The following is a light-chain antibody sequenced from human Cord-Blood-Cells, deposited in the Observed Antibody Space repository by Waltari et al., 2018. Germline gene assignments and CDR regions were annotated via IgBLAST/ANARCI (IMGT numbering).Light chain of an antibody. J-gene: IGKJ1*01. Sequence: DIQMTQSPSTLSASVGDRDTITCRASQSISSWLAWYQQKPGKAPKLLIYDASSLESGVPSRFSGSGSGKEFTLTISSLQPDDFATYYCQQYNSYWTFGQGP. CDR2: DAS. CDR1: QSISSW. CDR3: QQYNSYWT. V-gene: IGKV1-5*01.